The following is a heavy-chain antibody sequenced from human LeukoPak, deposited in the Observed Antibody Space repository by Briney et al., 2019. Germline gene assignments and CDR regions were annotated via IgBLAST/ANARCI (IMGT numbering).Heavy chain of an antibody. CDR1: GFTFSNAW. D-gene: IGHD2-21*01. CDR2: IRYDGSNK. V-gene: IGHV3-30*02. CDR3: ARDLIRDSYSPRLAFDI. J-gene: IGHJ3*02. Sequence: GGSLRLSCAASGFTFSNAWMSWVRQAPGKGLEWVAFIRYDGSNKYHGDSVKGRFTISRDNSKNTLYLQMNSLRAEDTAVYYCARDLIRDSYSPRLAFDIWGQGTMVTVSS.